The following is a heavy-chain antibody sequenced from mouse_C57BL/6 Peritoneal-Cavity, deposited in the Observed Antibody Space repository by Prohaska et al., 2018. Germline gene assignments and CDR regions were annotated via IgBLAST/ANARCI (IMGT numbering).Heavy chain of an antibody. J-gene: IGHJ4*01. Sequence: EVKLVESGGGLVQPGGYLKLSCAASGFTFSDYGMAWVRQAPRKGPDFVAFISNLAYSIYDADTVTGRFTISRENSKNTLYLEMSSLRSEDTTMYYCARIGGSSYYAMDCWVQGSSVTVSS. CDR2: ISNLAYSI. CDR1: GFTFSDYG. V-gene: IGHV5-15*01. CDR3: ARIGGSSYYAMDC. D-gene: IGHD1-1*01.